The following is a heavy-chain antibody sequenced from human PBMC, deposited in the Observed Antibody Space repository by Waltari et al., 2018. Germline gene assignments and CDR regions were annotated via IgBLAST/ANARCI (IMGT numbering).Heavy chain of an antibody. Sequence: EVQLVESGGGLVQPGGSLRLSCAASGFTFSKIWMTWVRQAQGKGLEWVANINQDGSEKYSVESVKGRFTISRDNAKNSFYLQLNSLRADDTAVYYCTRGGDDSSWYWRNWGQGTLVTVSS. D-gene: IGHD6-13*01. CDR3: TRGGDDSSWYWRN. J-gene: IGHJ4*02. V-gene: IGHV3-7*01. CDR2: INQDGSEK. CDR1: GFTFSKIW.